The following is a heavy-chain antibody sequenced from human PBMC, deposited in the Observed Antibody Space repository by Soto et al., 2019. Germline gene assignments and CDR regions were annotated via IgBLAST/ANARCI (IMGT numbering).Heavy chain of an antibody. CDR3: ARWTTVVTRGGFDY. D-gene: IGHD4-17*01. Sequence: QLQLQESGPGLVKPSETLSLTCTVSGGSISSSSYYWGWIRQPPGKGLEWIGSIYYSGSTYYNPSLKSRVTISVDTSKNQFSLKLSSVTAADTAVYYCARWTTVVTRGGFDYWGQGTLVTVSS. V-gene: IGHV4-39*01. J-gene: IGHJ4*02. CDR2: IYYSGST. CDR1: GGSISSSSYY.